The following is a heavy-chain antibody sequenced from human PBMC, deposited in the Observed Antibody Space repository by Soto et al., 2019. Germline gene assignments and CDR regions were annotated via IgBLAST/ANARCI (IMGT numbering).Heavy chain of an antibody. V-gene: IGHV3-33*01. CDR2: IWYDGRNT. CDR1: GFTFSSYG. J-gene: IGHJ4*02. CDR3: ARTAYYCDSSGYYFDC. Sequence: QVQLVESGGGVVQPGRSLRLSCAASGFTFSSYGMHWVRQAPGKGLEWVAVIWYDGRNTYYADSVKGRFTISRDNSKNTLYLQMNSLRAEDTAVYYCARTAYYCDSSGYYFDCWGQGTLVTVSS. D-gene: IGHD3-22*01.